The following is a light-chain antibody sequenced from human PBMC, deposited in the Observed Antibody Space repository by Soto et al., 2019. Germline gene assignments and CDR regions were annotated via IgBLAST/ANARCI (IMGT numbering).Light chain of an antibody. J-gene: IGKJ1*01. Sequence: EIVMTQSPATLSVSPGQRATLSCRASQSVSSNLAWYQQKPCQAPRLLIYGASTRATGIPARFSGSGSGTEFTLTFSSLQSEDCAVYYCQQYNNCTPWTFGQGTKV. CDR3: QQYNNCTPWT. CDR1: QSVSSN. V-gene: IGKV3-15*01. CDR2: GAS.